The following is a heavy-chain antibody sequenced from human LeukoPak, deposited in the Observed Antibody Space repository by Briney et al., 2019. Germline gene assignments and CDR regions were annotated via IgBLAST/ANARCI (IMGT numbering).Heavy chain of an antibody. CDR3: TRGVRALDRKSGSYDAFDV. V-gene: IGHV1-18*01. CDR2: ISALNGNT. CDR1: GYSFTSYG. J-gene: IGHJ3*01. Sequence: ASVKVSCKSSGYSFTSYGITWVRQAPGQGLEWMGWISALNGNTDYAQKLQGRVTVTTDTSTNTAYMELRGLRSDDTAGYYCTRGVRALDRKSGSYDAFDVWGQGTMVTVSP. D-gene: IGHD1-26*01.